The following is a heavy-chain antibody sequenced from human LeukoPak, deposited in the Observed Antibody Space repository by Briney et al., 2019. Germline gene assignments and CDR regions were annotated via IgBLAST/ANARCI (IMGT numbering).Heavy chain of an antibody. CDR1: GGSITSYY. V-gene: IGHV4-59*01. CDR2: IYYSGST. J-gene: IGHJ4*02. D-gene: IGHD6-13*01. CDR3: ARGVYIAAAQYAY. Sequence: SETLSLTCTVSGGSITSYYWSWIRQPPGKGLEWIGYIYYSGSTNYNPSLKSRVTISVDTSKNQFSLKLSSVTAADTAVYYCARGVYIAAAQYAYWGQGTLVTVSS.